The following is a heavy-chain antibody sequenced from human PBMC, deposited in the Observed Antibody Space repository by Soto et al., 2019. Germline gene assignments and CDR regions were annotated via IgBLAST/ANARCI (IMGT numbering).Heavy chain of an antibody. CDR1: GGSVSSGSYY. J-gene: IGHJ3*02. CDR2: IYYSGST. Sequence: LSLTCTVSGGSVSSGSYYWSWIRQPPGKGLEWIGYIYYSGSTNYNPSLKSRVTISVDTSKNQFSLKLSSVTAADTAVYYCARDEYFDWLGAFDIWGQGTMVTVSS. D-gene: IGHD3-9*01. V-gene: IGHV4-61*01. CDR3: ARDEYFDWLGAFDI.